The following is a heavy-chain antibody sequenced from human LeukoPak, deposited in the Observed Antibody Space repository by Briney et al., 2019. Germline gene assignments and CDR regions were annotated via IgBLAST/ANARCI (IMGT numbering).Heavy chain of an antibody. V-gene: IGHV1-2*02. CDR2: INPNSGGT. Sequence: GASVKVSCKASGYTFTGYYIHWVRQAPGQGLEWMGWINPNSGGTDYAQKFQGRVIMTRDTSISTAYMELSRLRSDDTAVYYCASFDGRITMVRGVIPWGQGTLVTVSS. J-gene: IGHJ5*02. CDR3: ASFDGRITMVRGVIP. CDR1: GYTFTGYY. D-gene: IGHD3-10*01.